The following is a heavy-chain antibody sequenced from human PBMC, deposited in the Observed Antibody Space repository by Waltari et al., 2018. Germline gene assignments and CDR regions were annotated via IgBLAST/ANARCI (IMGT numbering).Heavy chain of an antibody. CDR3: AXEDXCRSTTCYTLDX. Sequence: QVQXVGSGGXVVQPGRSLXLSCAASGSTFSSYSIHWVGQAPGKGLXWVALXAYDGXSKYYXDSVKGRFTVXRDNSKNTVYLQLNSLRXEDTAVYYXAXEDXCRSTTCYTLDXWGLGTLVTVSS. CDR2: XAYDGXSK. D-gene: IGHD2-2*02. J-gene: IGHJ4*02. CDR1: GSTFSSYS. V-gene: IGHV3-30*01.